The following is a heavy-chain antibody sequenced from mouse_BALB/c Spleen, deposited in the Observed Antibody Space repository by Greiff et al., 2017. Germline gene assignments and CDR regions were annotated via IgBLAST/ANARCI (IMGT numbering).Heavy chain of an antibody. CDR1: GFTFSSYG. CDR3: ARHGYDWYFDV. V-gene: IGHV5-6*02. J-gene: IGHJ1*01. D-gene: IGHD2-2*01. CDR2: ISSGGSYT. Sequence: DVKWVESGGDLVKPGGSLKLSCAASGFTFSSYGMSWVRQTPDKRLEWVATISSGGSYTYYPDSVKGRFTISRDNAKNTLYLQMSSLKSEDTAMYYCARHGYDWYFDVWGAGTTVTVSS.